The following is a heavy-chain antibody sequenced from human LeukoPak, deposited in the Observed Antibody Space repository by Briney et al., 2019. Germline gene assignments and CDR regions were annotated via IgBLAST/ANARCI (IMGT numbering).Heavy chain of an antibody. V-gene: IGHV4-59*01. CDR3: ARPGLFGSSWYQDAFDI. D-gene: IGHD6-13*01. CDR1: GGSISSYY. CDR2: IYYSGST. J-gene: IGHJ3*02. Sequence: SETLSLTCTVSGGSISSYYWSWIRQPPGEGLEWIGYIYYSGSTNYNPSLKSRVTISVDTSKNQFSLKLSSVTAADTAVYYCARPGLFGSSWYQDAFDIWGQGTMVTVSS.